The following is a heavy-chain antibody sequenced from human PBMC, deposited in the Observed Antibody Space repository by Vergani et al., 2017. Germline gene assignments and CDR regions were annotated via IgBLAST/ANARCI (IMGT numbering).Heavy chain of an antibody. V-gene: IGHV3-21*01. J-gene: IGHJ4*02. CDR2: ISSSSSYI. Sequence: EVQLVESGGGLVKPGGSLRLSCAASGFTFSSYSMNWVRQAPGKGLEWVSSISSSSSYIYYADSVKGRFTISRDNAKNSLYLQMNSLRAEDTAVYYCAKDVSGSYHYWGQGTLVTVSS. CDR1: GFTFSSYS. CDR3: AKDVSGSYHY. D-gene: IGHD1-26*01.